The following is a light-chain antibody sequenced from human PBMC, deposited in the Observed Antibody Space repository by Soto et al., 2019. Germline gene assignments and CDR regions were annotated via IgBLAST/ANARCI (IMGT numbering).Light chain of an antibody. CDR2: GAS. Sequence: EIVLTHSPDTLSVSPWEIATLSCRASQTVGSNLAWYQQKPGPAPRLLIYGASTRASDTPARFSGSGSVTEFALTISSLQSEDFAVYYCQQYNNWPITFGHGTRLEIK. V-gene: IGKV3D-15*01. CDR1: QTVGSN. CDR3: QQYNNWPIT. J-gene: IGKJ5*01.